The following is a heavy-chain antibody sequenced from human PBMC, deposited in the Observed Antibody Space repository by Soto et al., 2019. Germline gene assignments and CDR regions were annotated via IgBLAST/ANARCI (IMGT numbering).Heavy chain of an antibody. J-gene: IGHJ4*02. V-gene: IGHV4-31*03. CDR3: ARVDHRGYFAILTDY. D-gene: IGHD3-9*01. CDR2: IYDSVNT. CDR1: GDSLSSCGHY. Sequence: SETLSLTCTVSGDSLSSCGHYWSWIRQHPGKGLEWIGHIYDSVNTYSSPSLRSRVTISADTSKNQFFLNLRSVTAADTAVYYSARVDHRGYFAILTDYWGQGTLVTVSS.